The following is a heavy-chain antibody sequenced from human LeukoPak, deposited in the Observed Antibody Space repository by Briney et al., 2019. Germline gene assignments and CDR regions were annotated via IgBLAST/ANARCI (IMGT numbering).Heavy chain of an antibody. V-gene: IGHV3-21*01. CDR3: ARDYYDSSGIDL. J-gene: IGHJ2*01. CDR2: ITSSSIYI. Sequence: GGSLRLSCTASGFTFSTCTMNWVRQAPGKGLEWVSTITSSSIYIYYADSVKGRFTISRDNAKNSLYLQMNSLRAEDTAVYYCARDYYDSSGIDLWGRGTLVTVSS. CDR1: GFTFSTCT. D-gene: IGHD3-22*01.